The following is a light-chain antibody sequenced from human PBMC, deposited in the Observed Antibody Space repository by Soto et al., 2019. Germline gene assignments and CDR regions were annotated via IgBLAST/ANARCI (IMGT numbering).Light chain of an antibody. CDR1: QSVSSN. V-gene: IGKV3-15*01. CDR2: DTS. CDR3: QQYNNWLYT. J-gene: IGKJ2*01. Sequence: EVVMTQSPATLSVSPGERATLSCRASQSVSSNLAWYQQKPGQAPRLLTYDTSTRATGIPARFNGGGSGTEFTLTINSLQSEDFAVYYCQQYNNWLYTFGQGTKLEIK.